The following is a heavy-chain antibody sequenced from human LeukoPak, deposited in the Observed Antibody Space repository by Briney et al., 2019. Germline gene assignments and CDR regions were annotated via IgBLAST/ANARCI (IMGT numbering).Heavy chain of an antibody. D-gene: IGHD6-19*01. CDR1: GFTFSSYA. CDR2: ISYDGSNK. Sequence: PGGSLRLSCAASGFTFSSYAMHWVRQAPGKGLEWVAVISYDGSNKYYADSVKGRFTISRDNSKNTLYLQMNSLRAEDTAVYYCARDYAIAVVGWFDPWGQGTLVTVSS. CDR3: ARDYAIAVVGWFDP. J-gene: IGHJ5*02. V-gene: IGHV3-30*04.